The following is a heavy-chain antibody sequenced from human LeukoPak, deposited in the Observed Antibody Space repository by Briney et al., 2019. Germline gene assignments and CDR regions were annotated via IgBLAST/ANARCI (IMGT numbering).Heavy chain of an antibody. CDR3: AREVTMIVVPKAPNFDY. V-gene: IGHV1-2*02. CDR1: GYTFTGYY. Sequence: ASVKVSCKASGYTFTGYYMHWVRQAPGQGLEWMGWINPNSGGTNYAQKFQGRVTMTRDTSISTAYMELSRLRSDDTAVYYCAREVTMIVVPKAPNFDYWGQGTLVTVSS. J-gene: IGHJ4*02. CDR2: INPNSGGT. D-gene: IGHD3-22*01.